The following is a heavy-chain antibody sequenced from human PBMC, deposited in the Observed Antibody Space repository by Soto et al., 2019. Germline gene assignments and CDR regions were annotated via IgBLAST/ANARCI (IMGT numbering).Heavy chain of an antibody. D-gene: IGHD2-2*03. V-gene: IGHV3-33*01. J-gene: IGHJ3*02. Sequence: WVRQVPGKGLEWVALIWYDGSKKYYAYSVKGRFTISRDNSKNTLFLKWNSLRSEHTVVYLFFRDGSCTDI. CDR3: FRDGSCTDI. CDR2: IWYDGSKK.